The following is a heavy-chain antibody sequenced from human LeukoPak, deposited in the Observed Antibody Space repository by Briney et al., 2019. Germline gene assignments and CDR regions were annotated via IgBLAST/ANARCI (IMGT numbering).Heavy chain of an antibody. D-gene: IGHD6-13*01. CDR1: GFTFSSYS. CDR3: ARRPKPMHGLGIALLQH. V-gene: IGHV3-30*03. J-gene: IGHJ1*01. Sequence: PGGSLRLSCPASGFTFSSYSMNWVRQAPGKGLEWVAVISYDGSNKYYADSVKGRFTISGDNSKNTLYLHMNSLRAEDTAVYYCARRPKPMHGLGIALLQHWGQGTLVTVSS. CDR2: ISYDGSNK.